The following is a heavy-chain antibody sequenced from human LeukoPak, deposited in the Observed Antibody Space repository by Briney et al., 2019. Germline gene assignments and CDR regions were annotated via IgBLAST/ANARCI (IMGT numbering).Heavy chain of an antibody. Sequence: GESLKISCKGSGYSFTNYWIDWVRQVPGKGLEWMGIIYPGDSDTRYSPSFQGQVTISADKSINTAYLQWSSLKASDTAMYYCARRVVNNRNWYFDLWGRGTLVTVSS. CDR3: ARRVVNNRNWYFDL. J-gene: IGHJ2*01. D-gene: IGHD4-23*01. CDR2: IYPGDSDT. CDR1: GYSFTNYW. V-gene: IGHV5-51*01.